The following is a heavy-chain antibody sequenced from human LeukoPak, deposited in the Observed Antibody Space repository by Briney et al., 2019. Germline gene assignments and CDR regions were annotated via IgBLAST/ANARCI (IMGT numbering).Heavy chain of an antibody. CDR1: GASFNNNS. J-gene: IGHJ5*02. CDR3: ARGGDSSSWSNWFDP. D-gene: IGHD6-13*01. CDR2: FYYTGTT. Sequence: PSETLSLTCFVSGASFNNNSWCWIRQTPGKELEWIGYFYYTGTTSYNPSLKSRVTISVDRSKNQFSLKLSSVTAADTAVYYCARGGDSSSWSNWFDPWGQGTLVTVSS. V-gene: IGHV4-59*12.